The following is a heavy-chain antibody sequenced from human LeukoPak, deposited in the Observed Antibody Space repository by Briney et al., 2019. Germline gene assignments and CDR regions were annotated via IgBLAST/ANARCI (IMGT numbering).Heavy chain of an antibody. CDR1: GYTFTGYY. CDR2: INPNSGGT. Sequence: ASVKVSCKASGYTFTGYYMHWVRQAPGQGLEWMGWINPNSGGTNYAQKFQGRVTMTRDTSISTAYMELSRLRSDDTAVYYCARRIAVAGTGTSGFDYWGQGTLVTVSS. CDR3: ARRIAVAGTGTSGFDY. J-gene: IGHJ4*02. V-gene: IGHV1-2*02. D-gene: IGHD6-19*01.